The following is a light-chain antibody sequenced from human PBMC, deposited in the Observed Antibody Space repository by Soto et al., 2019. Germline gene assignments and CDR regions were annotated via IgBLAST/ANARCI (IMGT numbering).Light chain of an antibody. CDR3: QQYGRSPFT. CDR1: QSVSSSY. J-gene: IGKJ3*01. V-gene: IGKV3-20*01. CDR2: CSS. Sequence: EIVLTQSPGTLSLSPGERATLSCRASQSVSSSYLAWYQQKPGQTPRLLFYCSSIMATGIPDRFSGSGSGTDFTLTISRLEPEDFAVYYYQQYGRSPFTFGPGTKVDIK.